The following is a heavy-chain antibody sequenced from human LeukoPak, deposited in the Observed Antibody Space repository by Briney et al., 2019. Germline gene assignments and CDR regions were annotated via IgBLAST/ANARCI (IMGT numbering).Heavy chain of an antibody. V-gene: IGHV3-30*02. J-gene: IGHJ4*02. CDR2: TRYDGNNK. CDR1: GFTFSSYG. CDR3: ARVPLSSSWFPLDY. Sequence: GGSLRLSCAASGFTFSSYGMHWVRQAPGKGLEWVAFTRYDGNNKYYTDSVKGRFTVSRDNSKNTLYLQMNSLRAEDTAVYYCARVPLSSSWFPLDYWGQGTLVTVSS. D-gene: IGHD6-13*01.